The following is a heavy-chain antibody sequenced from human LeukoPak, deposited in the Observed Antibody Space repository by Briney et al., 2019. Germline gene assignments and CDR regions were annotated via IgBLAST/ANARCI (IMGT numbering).Heavy chain of an antibody. CDR3: ARGGSSTVCYTEDAFDI. D-gene: IGHD2-2*02. V-gene: IGHV1-2*02. J-gene: IGHJ3*02. CDR2: INPNSGGT. CDR1: GYTFTGYY. Sequence: ASVKVSCKASGYTFTGYYMHWVRQAPGQGVERMGWINPNSGGTNYAQKFQGRVTMTRDTSIGTAYIERSRMRSDDTAVYYCARGGSSTVCYTEDAFDIWGQGTMVTVSS.